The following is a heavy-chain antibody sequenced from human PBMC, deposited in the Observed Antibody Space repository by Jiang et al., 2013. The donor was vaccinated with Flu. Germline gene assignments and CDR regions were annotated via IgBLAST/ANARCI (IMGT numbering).Heavy chain of an antibody. V-gene: IGHV4-39*01. J-gene: IGHJ3*02. CDR3: ARTSYYYDSSGYYSVKNDAFDI. CDR1: GGSISSSSYY. D-gene: IGHD3-22*01. Sequence: GPGLVKPSETLSLTCTVSGGSISSSSYYWGWIRQPPGKGLEWIGSIYYSGSTYYNPSLKSRVTISVDTSKNQFSLKLSSVTAADTAVYYCARTSYYYDSSGYYSVKNDAFDIWGQGTMVTVSS. CDR2: IYYSGST.